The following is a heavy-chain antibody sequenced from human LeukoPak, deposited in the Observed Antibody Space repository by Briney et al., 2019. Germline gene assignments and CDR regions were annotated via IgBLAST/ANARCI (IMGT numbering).Heavy chain of an antibody. D-gene: IGHD3-9*01. CDR2: IYYSGST. J-gene: IGHJ5*02. CDR1: GGSIGSGDYY. CDR3: ARVILTGYWFDP. Sequence: SETLSLTCTVSGGSIGSGDYYWSWIRQPPGKGLEWIGYIYYSGSTYYNPSLKSRVTISVDTSKNQFSLKLSSVTAADTAVYYCARVILTGYWFDPWGQGTLVTVSS. V-gene: IGHV4-30-4*01.